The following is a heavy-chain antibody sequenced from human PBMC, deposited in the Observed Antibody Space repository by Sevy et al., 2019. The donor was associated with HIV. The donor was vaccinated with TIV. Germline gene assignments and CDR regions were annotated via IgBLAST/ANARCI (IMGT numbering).Heavy chain of an antibody. D-gene: IGHD6-19*01. V-gene: IGHV1-69*13. CDR1: GGTFSRYG. J-gene: IGHJ4*02. CDR2: IIPILGTV. CDR3: ARGGGNGWYYFDY. Sequence: ASVKVSCKASGGTFSRYGISWVRQAPGQGLEWMGGIIPILGTVNYAQKFQGRVTITADESTKTAYMGLSSLGSEDTALYYCARGGGNGWYYFDYWGQETLVTVSS.